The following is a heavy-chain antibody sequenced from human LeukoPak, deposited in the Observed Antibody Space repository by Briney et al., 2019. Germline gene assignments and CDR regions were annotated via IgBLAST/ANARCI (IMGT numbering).Heavy chain of an antibody. J-gene: IGHJ4*02. Sequence: SETLSLTCAVSGYSISSGYYWGWIRQPPGKGLEWIGSIYHSGSTYYNPSLKSRVTISVDTSKNQFSLKLSSVPAADTAVYYCASFSVAGTIHFDYWGQGTLVTVSS. D-gene: IGHD6-19*01. CDR3: ASFSVAGTIHFDY. V-gene: IGHV4-38-2*01. CDR1: GYSISSGYY. CDR2: IYHSGST.